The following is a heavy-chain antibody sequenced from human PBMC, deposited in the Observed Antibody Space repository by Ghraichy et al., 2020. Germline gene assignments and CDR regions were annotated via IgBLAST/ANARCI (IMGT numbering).Heavy chain of an antibody. Sequence: GESLNISCAASGFTFSSYGMHWVRQAPGKGLEWVAVIWYDGSNKYYADSVKGRFTISRDNSKNTLYLQMNSLRAEDTAVYYCARGQKEYCSSTSCYTAYYMDVWGKGTTVTVSS. V-gene: IGHV3-33*01. D-gene: IGHD2-2*02. CDR2: IWYDGSNK. J-gene: IGHJ6*03. CDR1: GFTFSSYG. CDR3: ARGQKEYCSSTSCYTAYYMDV.